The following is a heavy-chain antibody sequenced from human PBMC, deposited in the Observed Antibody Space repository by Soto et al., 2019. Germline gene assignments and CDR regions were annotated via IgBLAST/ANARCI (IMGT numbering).Heavy chain of an antibody. CDR2: ISAHNGNT. D-gene: IGHD1-1*01. J-gene: IGHJ4*02. CDR1: GYAFTTYG. CDR3: ARGRYGDY. Sequence: QVHLVQSGAEVKKPGASVKVSCKGSGYAFTTYGITWVRQSPGQGLEWMGWISAHNGNTNYAQKLQGRVTVTRDTSTSTAYMELRSLRSDDTAVYYCARGRYGDYWGQGALVTVSS. V-gene: IGHV1-18*01.